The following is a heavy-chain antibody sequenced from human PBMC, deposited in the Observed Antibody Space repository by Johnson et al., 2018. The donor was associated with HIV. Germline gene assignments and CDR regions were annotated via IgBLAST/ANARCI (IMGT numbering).Heavy chain of an antibody. CDR3: AGNTKNFWSEGALDI. CDR1: GFTFSSYA. D-gene: IGHD3-3*01. J-gene: IGHJ3*02. V-gene: IGHV3-23*04. CDR2: ISGSGGST. Sequence: VQLVESGGDVVQPGRSLRLSCAASGFTFSSYAIHWVRQAPGKGLEWVSAISGSGGSTYYADSVKGRFTITGDNSMNTLYLQMNSLRAEDTAVYYCAGNTKNFWSEGALDIWGQGTVVTVSS.